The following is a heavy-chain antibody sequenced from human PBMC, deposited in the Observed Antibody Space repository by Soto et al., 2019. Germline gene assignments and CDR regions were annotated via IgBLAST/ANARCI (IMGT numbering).Heavy chain of an antibody. J-gene: IGHJ5*02. CDR2: IKGSGGST. Sequence: HPGGSLRLSCAASGFTFSNYAIHWVRLAPDRGLEWVSAIKGSGGSTYYVDSVKGRFTISRDNSKNTLYLQMNNLRAEDTAVYYCAKDRSKMVRGVSWFDPWGQGTLVTVSS. CDR3: AKDRSKMVRGVSWFDP. D-gene: IGHD3-10*01. V-gene: IGHV3-23*01. CDR1: GFTFSNYA.